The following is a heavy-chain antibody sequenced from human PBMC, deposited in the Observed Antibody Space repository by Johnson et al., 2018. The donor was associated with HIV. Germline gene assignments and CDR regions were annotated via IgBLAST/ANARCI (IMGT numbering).Heavy chain of an antibody. Sequence: VESGGGLVQPGGSLRLSCAASGFTSSYYDMHWVRQGPGKGLQWVSGIGITGDTYYAGSVKGRFTISRDHAKNSLYLQMNSLTAGDMAVYYCARDRGYWDAFDIWGQGTMVIVSS. CDR3: ARDRGYWDAFDI. D-gene: IGHD3-22*01. V-gene: IGHV3-13*01. CDR2: IGITGDT. J-gene: IGHJ3*02. CDR1: GFTSSYYD.